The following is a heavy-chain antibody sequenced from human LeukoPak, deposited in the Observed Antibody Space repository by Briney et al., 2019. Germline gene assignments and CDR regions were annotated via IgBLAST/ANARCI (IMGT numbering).Heavy chain of an antibody. CDR2: ISYTGIT. CDR1: GGSISTAGYY. CDR3: AKGGQYYYYIMDV. V-gene: IGHV4-31*11. Sequence: SQTLSLTCAVSGGSISTAGYYWTWIRQHPGKGLEWIGYISYTGITYYNPSLKRRLIISLDTSKRQFSLKLNSVTAADTATYYCAKGGQYYYYIMDVWGQGTTVTVSS. J-gene: IGHJ6*02. D-gene: IGHD3-10*01.